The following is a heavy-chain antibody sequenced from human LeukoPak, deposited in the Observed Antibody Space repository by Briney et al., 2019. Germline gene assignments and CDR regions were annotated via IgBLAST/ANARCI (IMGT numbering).Heavy chain of an antibody. D-gene: IGHD3-10*01. Sequence: GGSLRLSCAASGFTFSSYSMNWVRQAPGKGLEWVSSISSSSYIYYADSVKGRFTISRDNAKNSLYLQMNSLRAEDTAVYYCARAGSAYYFDYWGQGTLVTVSS. CDR3: ARAGSAYYFDY. V-gene: IGHV3-21*01. CDR2: ISSSSYI. CDR1: GFTFSSYS. J-gene: IGHJ4*02.